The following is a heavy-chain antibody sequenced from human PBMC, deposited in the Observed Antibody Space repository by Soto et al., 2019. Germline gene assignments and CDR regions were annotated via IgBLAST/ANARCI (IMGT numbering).Heavy chain of an antibody. V-gene: IGHV3-30-3*01. CDR3: ARDDDGYCDWSVGFDY. D-gene: IGHD3-9*01. CDR2: ISYDGSNK. J-gene: IGHJ4*02. Sequence: QVQLVESGGGVVQPGRSLRLSCAASGFTFSSYAMHWVRQAPGKGLEWVAVISYDGSNKYYADSVKGRFTISRDNSKNTLYLQMNSMGAEDTAVYYCARDDDGYCDWSVGFDYWGQGTLVTVSS. CDR1: GFTFSSYA.